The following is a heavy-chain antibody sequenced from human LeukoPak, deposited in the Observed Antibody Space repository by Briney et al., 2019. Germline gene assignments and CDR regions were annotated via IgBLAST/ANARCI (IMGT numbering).Heavy chain of an antibody. CDR3: AGDIGSRGGND. Sequence: SETLSLTCTVSGGSISSYYWSWIRQPPGKGLEWIGYIYYSGSSNYNPSLKSRVTISVDKSKNQFSLELSSVTAADTAVYYCAGDIGSRGGNDWGQGILVTVSS. D-gene: IGHD4-23*01. CDR1: GGSISSYY. J-gene: IGHJ4*02. CDR2: IYYSGSS. V-gene: IGHV4-59*12.